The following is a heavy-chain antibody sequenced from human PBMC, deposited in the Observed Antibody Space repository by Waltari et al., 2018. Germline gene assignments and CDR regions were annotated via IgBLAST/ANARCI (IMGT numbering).Heavy chain of an antibody. CDR2: ISYDGSNK. J-gene: IGHJ4*02. CDR3: AKDLKGSSWVT. Sequence: QVQLVESGGGVVPPGRSLRLSCAASGFTFSSYGMHWVRQAPGKGLEWVAVISYDGSNKYYADSVKGRFTISRDNSKNTLYLQMNSLRAEDTAVYYCAKDLKGSSWVTWGQGTLVTVSS. V-gene: IGHV3-30*18. D-gene: IGHD6-13*01. CDR1: GFTFSSYG.